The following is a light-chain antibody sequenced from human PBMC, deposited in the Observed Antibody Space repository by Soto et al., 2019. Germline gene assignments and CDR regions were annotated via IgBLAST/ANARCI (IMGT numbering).Light chain of an antibody. CDR3: QQYNNWPPLT. CDR2: GAS. Sequence: EIVMTQSPATLSVSPGERATLSCRASQSVTSNLAWYQQKPGRAPRLLIYGASTRATGIPARFSGSGSGTEFTLTISSLQSEDFAVYYCQQYNNWPPLTFGGGPRWIS. J-gene: IGKJ4*01. V-gene: IGKV3-15*01. CDR1: QSVTSN.